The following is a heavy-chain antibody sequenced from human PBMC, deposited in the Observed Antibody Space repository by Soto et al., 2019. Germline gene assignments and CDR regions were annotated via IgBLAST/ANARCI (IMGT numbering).Heavy chain of an antibody. Sequence: QVQLVQSGAEVKKPGASVKVSCKASGYTFTSYAMHWVRQAPGQRLEGMGWINAGNGNTKYSQKFQGRVTITRDTSASTAYMELSSLRSEDTAVYYCARELGYCTNGVCYRRYYYYMDVWGKGTTVTVSS. CDR2: INAGNGNT. CDR1: GYTFTSYA. D-gene: IGHD2-8*01. CDR3: ARELGYCTNGVCYRRYYYYMDV. V-gene: IGHV1-3*01. J-gene: IGHJ6*03.